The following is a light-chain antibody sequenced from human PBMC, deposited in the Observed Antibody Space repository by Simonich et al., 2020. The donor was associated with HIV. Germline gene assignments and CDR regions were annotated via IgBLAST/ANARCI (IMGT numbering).Light chain of an antibody. CDR3: QAWDSNNVV. CDR2: QTN. CDR1: KLGYKY. Sequence: SYELTQSPSLSVSPGQTASITCSGDKLGYKYASWYQQKPGQSPVLVMYQTNKRPSGIPGRFSGSNSGNTASLTISGTQAMDEADYYCQAWDSNNVVFGGGTKLTVL. J-gene: IGLJ2*01. V-gene: IGLV3-1*01.